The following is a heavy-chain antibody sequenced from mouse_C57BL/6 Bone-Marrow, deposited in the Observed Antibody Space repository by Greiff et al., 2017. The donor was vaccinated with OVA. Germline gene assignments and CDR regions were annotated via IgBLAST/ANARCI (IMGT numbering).Heavy chain of an antibody. Sequence: VKLQESGPELVRPGTSVKLSCKASGYTFTSYWMHWVKQRPGQGLEWIGVIDPSDSYTNYNQKFKGKATLTVDTSSSTAYMQLSSLTSEDSAVYYYATIYYYGSSPYYFDYWGQGTTLTVSS. CDR1: GYTFTSYW. V-gene: IGHV1-59*01. CDR2: IDPSDSYT. CDR3: ATIYYYGSSPYYFDY. D-gene: IGHD1-1*01. J-gene: IGHJ2*01.